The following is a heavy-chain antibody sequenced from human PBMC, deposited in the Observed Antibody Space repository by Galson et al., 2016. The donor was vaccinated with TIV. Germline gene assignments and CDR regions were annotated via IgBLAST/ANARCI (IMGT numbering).Heavy chain of an antibody. CDR2: IYESGTT. CDR3: IREGSTVTMHHYFGMDV. D-gene: IGHD4-17*01. J-gene: IGHJ6*02. Sequence: TLSLTCAVSGYSIKSGYFWGWIRQPPGKGLQWIGSIYESGTTYSNPSLKSRLTMSVDTSKNQFSLKLSSVTAADTAVYYCIREGSTVTMHHYFGMDVWGQGATLIVSS. V-gene: IGHV4-38-2*02. CDR1: GYSIKSGYF.